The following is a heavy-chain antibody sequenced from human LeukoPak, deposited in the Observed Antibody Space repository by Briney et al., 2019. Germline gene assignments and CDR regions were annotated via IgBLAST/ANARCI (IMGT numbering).Heavy chain of an antibody. V-gene: IGHV1-2*02. J-gene: IGHJ4*02. D-gene: IGHD6-19*01. CDR1: GYSLIGYY. CDR2: INPDSGGT. Sequence: SVKVSCKASGYSLIGYYIHWVGQAPGQGLKWMGWINPDSGGTNYAQKFQGSVTMTRDTSITTAYMELRGLRSDDTAVYYCARVIGSGWFFDYWGQGTLVTVSS. CDR3: ARVIGSGWFFDY.